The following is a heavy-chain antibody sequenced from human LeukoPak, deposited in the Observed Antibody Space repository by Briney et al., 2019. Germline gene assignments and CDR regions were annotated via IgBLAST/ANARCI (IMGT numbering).Heavy chain of an antibody. CDR3: ARGIRGVTPYYYYGMDV. V-gene: IGHV4-4*02. CDR2: IYHSGST. J-gene: IGHJ6*02. CDR1: GGSISSSNW. Sequence: SETLSLTCAVSGGSISSSNWWSWVRQPPGKGLEWIGEIYHSGSTNYNPSLKSRVTISVDKSKNQFSLKLSSVTAADTAVYYCARGIRGVTPYYYYGMDVWGQGTTVTVSS. D-gene: IGHD3-10*01.